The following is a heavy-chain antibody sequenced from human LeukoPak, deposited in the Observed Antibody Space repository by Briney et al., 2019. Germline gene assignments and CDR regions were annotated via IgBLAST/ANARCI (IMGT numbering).Heavy chain of an antibody. CDR1: GYTFTNYA. V-gene: IGHV1-2*02. J-gene: IGHJ4*02. D-gene: IGHD6-13*01. CDR2: INPNSGGT. CDR3: ASLPYSSSWYYFDY. Sequence: ASVKVSCKASGYTFTNYAMNWVRQAPGQGLEWMGWINPNSGGTNYAQKFQGRVTMTRDTSISTAYMELSRLRSDDTAVYYCASLPYSSSWYYFDYWGQGTLVTVSS.